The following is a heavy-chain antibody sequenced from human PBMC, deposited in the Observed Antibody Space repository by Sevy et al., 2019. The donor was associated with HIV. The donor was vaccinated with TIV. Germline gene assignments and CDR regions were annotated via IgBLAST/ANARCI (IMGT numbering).Heavy chain of an antibody. J-gene: IGHJ6*02. V-gene: IGHV3-23*01. D-gene: IGHD2-2*01. CDR3: AKTVNSGGGVVPAANYYYYGMDV. CDR2: IDGKGRST. CDR1: VFTFSSYA. Sequence: GGSLRLSCAASVFTFSSYAMSWVRQAPGKGLEWVSAIDGKGRSTHYADSVKGRFTISRDNSKNTLYLQMNSLRAEDTAVYYCAKTVNSGGGVVPAANYYYYGMDVWGQGTTVTVSS.